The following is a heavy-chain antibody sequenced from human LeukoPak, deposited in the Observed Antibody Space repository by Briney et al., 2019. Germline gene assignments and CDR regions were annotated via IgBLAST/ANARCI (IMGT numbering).Heavy chain of an antibody. Sequence: GGSLRLSCAASGFTFSSYEMNWVRLAPGKGLEWVSYISSSGSTIYYADSVKGRFTISRDNAKNSLYLQMNSLRAEDTAVYYCASTPPSYSSSFIPDYWGQGTLVTVSS. CDR1: GFTFSSYE. V-gene: IGHV3-48*03. CDR3: ASTPPSYSSSFIPDY. D-gene: IGHD6-13*01. J-gene: IGHJ4*02. CDR2: ISSSGSTI.